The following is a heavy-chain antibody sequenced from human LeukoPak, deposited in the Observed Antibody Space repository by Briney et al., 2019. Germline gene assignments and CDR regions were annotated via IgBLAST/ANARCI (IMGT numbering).Heavy chain of an antibody. J-gene: IGHJ4*02. CDR2: IYYSGST. Sequence: PSETLSLTCTVSGGSISSYYWSWIRQPPGKGLEWIGYIYYSGSTNYNPSLKSRVTISVDTSKNQFSLKLSSVTAADTAVYYCARGDILTGLDYWGQGTLVTVSS. CDR3: ARGDILTGLDY. V-gene: IGHV4-59*12. CDR1: GGSISSYY. D-gene: IGHD3-9*01.